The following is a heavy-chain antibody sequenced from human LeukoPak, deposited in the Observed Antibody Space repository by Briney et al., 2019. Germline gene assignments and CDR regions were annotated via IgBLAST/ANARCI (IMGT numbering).Heavy chain of an antibody. V-gene: IGHV4-61*02. D-gene: IGHD1-26*01. J-gene: IGHJ4*02. CDR3: ARENSGSYREFDY. Sequence: SQTLSLTCSVSGGSISSGDHYWSWIRQPAGKGLEWIGRIYTSGSTNYNASLKSRVSMSVDTSKNQFSLKLSSVTAADTAVFYCARENSGSYREFDYWGQGTLVTVSS. CDR2: IYTSGST. CDR1: GGSISSGDHY.